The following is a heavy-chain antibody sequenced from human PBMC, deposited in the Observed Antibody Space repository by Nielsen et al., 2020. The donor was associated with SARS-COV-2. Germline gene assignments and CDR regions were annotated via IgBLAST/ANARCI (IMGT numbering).Heavy chain of an antibody. CDR1: GFTFSSYS. V-gene: IGHV3-48*01. D-gene: IGHD5-18*01. J-gene: IGHJ6*02. CDR3: ARRQIQLWGQSGGMDV. Sequence: GGSLRLSCAASGFTFSSYSMNWVRQAPGKGLEWVSYISSSSSTIYYADSVKGRFTISRDNSKNTLYLQMNSLRAEDTAVYYCARRQIQLWGQSGGMDVWGQGTTVTVSS. CDR2: ISSSSSTI.